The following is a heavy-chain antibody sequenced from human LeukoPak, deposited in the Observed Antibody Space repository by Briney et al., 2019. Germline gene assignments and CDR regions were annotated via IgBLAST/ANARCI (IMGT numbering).Heavy chain of an antibody. Sequence: GGSLRLSCAASGFTFSSYGMHWVRQAPGKGLEWVAVISYDGSNKYYADSVKGRFTISRDNSKNTLYLQMNSLRAEDTAVYYCARGTTMVRGVIKGGGFDYWGQGTLVTVSS. J-gene: IGHJ4*02. CDR1: GFTFSSYG. V-gene: IGHV3-30*03. CDR2: ISYDGSNK. D-gene: IGHD3-10*01. CDR3: ARGTTMVRGVIKGGGFDY.